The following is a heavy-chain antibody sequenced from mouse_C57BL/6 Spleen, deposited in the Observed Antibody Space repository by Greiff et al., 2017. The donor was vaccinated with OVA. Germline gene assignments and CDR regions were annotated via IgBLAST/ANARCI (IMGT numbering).Heavy chain of an antibody. V-gene: IGHV2-2*01. D-gene: IGHD1-1*01. CDR3: ASYYYGSSYLFAY. CDR1: GFSLTSYG. Sequence: QVQLQQSGPGLVQPSQSLSITCPVSGFSLTSYGVHWVRQSPGQGLEWLGVIWSGGSTDYNAAFISSLSISKDNSKSQVFFKMNSLQADDTAIYYCASYYYGSSYLFAYWGQGTLVTVSA. J-gene: IGHJ3*01. CDR2: IWSGGST.